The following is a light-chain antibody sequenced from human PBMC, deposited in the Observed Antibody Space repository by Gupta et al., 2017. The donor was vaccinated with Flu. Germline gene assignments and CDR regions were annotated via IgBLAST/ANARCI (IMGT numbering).Light chain of an antibody. CDR2: GAS. J-gene: IGKJ2*01. Sequence: PGERVILSCRASESVSGNLAWYQRKPSQPPLPLIYGASNRAAGVPARFSGSGSGTDFTLTISSLQSEDSAIYDCQHYRHWPLFGQGTRLEVK. CDR1: ESVSGN. CDR3: QHYRHWPL. V-gene: IGKV3-15*01.